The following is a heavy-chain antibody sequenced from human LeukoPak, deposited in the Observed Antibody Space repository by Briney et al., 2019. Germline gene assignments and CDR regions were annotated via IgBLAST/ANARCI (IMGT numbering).Heavy chain of an antibody. Sequence: SETLSLTCTVSGGSISSYYWSWIRQPPGKGLEWIGYIYYSGSTNYNPSLKSRVTISVDTSKNQFSLKLSSVTAADTAVYYCARGRTKYYYDSSGRYFDYWGQGTLVTVSS. J-gene: IGHJ4*02. D-gene: IGHD3-22*01. CDR2: IYYSGST. CDR1: GGSISSYY. V-gene: IGHV4-59*08. CDR3: ARGRTKYYYDSSGRYFDY.